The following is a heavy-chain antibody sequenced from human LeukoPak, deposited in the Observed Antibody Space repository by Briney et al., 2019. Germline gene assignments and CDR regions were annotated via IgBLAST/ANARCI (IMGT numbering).Heavy chain of an antibody. Sequence: PGGSLRLSCAASGFTLSSYWMSWVRQAPGKGLEWVANIKQDGSEEFYVDSVKGRFTISRDNAKNSLYLEMNSLRADDTAVYYCARVKPQNWDFVVVPAAPYASNGFDIWGQGTMVTVSS. CDR3: ARVKPQNWDFVVVPAAPYASNGFDI. V-gene: IGHV3-7*03. CDR1: GFTLSSYW. D-gene: IGHD2-2*01. J-gene: IGHJ3*02. CDR2: IKQDGSEE.